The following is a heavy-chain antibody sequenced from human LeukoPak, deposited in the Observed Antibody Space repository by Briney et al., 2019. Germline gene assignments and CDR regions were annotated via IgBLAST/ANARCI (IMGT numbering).Heavy chain of an antibody. J-gene: IGHJ4*02. CDR3: ARGGLRPAYHFDY. Sequence: GESLKISCEASGYSFLTYWIGWVRQMPGKGLEWLGSTNPGDSDTRYSPSFQGHVTISADKSITTAYLQWSSLGASDTAMYYCARGGLRPAYHFDYWGPGTLVIVSS. V-gene: IGHV5-51*01. D-gene: IGHD3-16*01. CDR1: GYSFLTYW. CDR2: TNPGDSDT.